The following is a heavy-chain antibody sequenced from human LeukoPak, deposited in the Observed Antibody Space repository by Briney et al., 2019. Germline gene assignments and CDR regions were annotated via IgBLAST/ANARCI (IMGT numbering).Heavy chain of an antibody. Sequence: PGGSLRLSCAASGFAVSSNYMSWVRQAPGKGLEWVSVIYTGGSTYYADSVKGRFTIPRDNSKNTVYLQMNSLRAEDTAVYYCARERGTSGYILAFWGQGTLVTVSS. D-gene: IGHD3-22*01. CDR2: IYTGGST. J-gene: IGHJ4*02. V-gene: IGHV3-53*01. CDR3: ARERGTSGYILAF. CDR1: GFAVSSNY.